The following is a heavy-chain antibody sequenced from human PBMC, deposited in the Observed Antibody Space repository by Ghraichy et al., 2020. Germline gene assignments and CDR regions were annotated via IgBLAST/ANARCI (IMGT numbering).Heavy chain of an antibody. J-gene: IGHJ4*02. V-gene: IGHV4-59*01. CDR3: ARVVAGSKGTFDY. CDR2: IYYSGST. Sequence: SETLYLTCTVSGGSISSYYWSWIRQPPGKGLEWIGYIYYSGSTNYNPSLKCRVTISVDTSKNQFSLKLSSVTAADTAVYYCARVVAGSKGTFDYWGQGTLVTVSS. D-gene: IGHD6-19*01. CDR1: GGSISSYY.